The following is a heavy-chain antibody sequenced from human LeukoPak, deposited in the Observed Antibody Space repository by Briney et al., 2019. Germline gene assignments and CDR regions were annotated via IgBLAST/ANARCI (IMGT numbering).Heavy chain of an antibody. J-gene: IGHJ5*01. CDR2: VTSSGGST. CDR3: ARDFRSSGSYGWFDS. V-gene: IGHV3-23*01. CDR1: GFNFRSFS. Sequence: GGSLRLSCAASGFNFRSFSMTWVRQAPGKGLEWVSTVTSSGGSTYYADSVKGRFTMSRDNSKNTLYLQMSGLRVEDTAVYYCARDFRSSGSYGWFDSWGQGTLVTVSS. D-gene: IGHD1-26*01.